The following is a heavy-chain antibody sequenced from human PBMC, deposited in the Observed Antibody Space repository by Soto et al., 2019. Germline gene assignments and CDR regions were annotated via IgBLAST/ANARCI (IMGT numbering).Heavy chain of an antibody. V-gene: IGHV1-69*12. J-gene: IGHJ6*02. CDR3: ARDKDRRQLGGTYSYILDV. D-gene: IGHD1-1*01. Sequence: QVQLVQSGAEVKKPGSSVKVSCKASGGTFSTSAISWVRQAPGQGLEWVGGIMPVFATPDYAQNFQGRVTITADESTTTAYLELTSLRTDDTAVYYCARDKDRRQLGGTYSYILDVWGQGTAITVSS. CDR2: IMPVFATP. CDR1: GGTFSTSA.